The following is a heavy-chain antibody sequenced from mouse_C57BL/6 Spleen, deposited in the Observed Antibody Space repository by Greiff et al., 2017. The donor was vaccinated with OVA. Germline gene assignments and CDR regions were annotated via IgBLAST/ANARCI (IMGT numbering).Heavy chain of an antibody. Sequence: QVQLKESGAELVRPGASVTLSCKASGYTFTDYEMHWVKQTPVHGLEWIGAIDPETGGTASNQKFKGKAILTADKSSSTAYMELRSLTSEDSAVYYCTRHGSSDPYYFDYWGQGTTLTVSS. D-gene: IGHD1-1*01. CDR1: GYTFTDYE. CDR3: TRHGSSDPYYFDY. J-gene: IGHJ2*01. CDR2: IDPETGGT. V-gene: IGHV1-15*01.